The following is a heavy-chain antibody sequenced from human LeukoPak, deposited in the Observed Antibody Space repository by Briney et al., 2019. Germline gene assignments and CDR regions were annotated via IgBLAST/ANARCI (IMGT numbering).Heavy chain of an antibody. J-gene: IGHJ5*02. CDR1: GYTFTSHD. CDR3: ARDGDVLWFGELHWFDP. CDR2: INPNSGGT. Sequence: GASVKVSCKASGYTFTSHDINWVRQATGQGLEWMGWINPNSGGTNYAQKFQGRVTMTRDTSISTAYMELSRLRSDDTAVYYCARDGDVLWFGELHWFDPWGQGTLVTVSS. V-gene: IGHV1-2*02. D-gene: IGHD3-10*01.